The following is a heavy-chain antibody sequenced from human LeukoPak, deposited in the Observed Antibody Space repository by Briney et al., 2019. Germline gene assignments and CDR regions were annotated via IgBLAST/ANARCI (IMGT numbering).Heavy chain of an antibody. Sequence: GGSLRLSCAASGFTFDDYGMSWVRQAPGKGLEWVSGINWNGGSTGYADSVKGRFTISRDNAKNSLYQQMNSLRAEDTALYYCARGTLKAAATDFDYWGQGTLVTVSS. CDR3: ARGTLKAAATDFDY. CDR1: GFTFDDYG. CDR2: INWNGGST. J-gene: IGHJ4*02. D-gene: IGHD6-13*01. V-gene: IGHV3-20*04.